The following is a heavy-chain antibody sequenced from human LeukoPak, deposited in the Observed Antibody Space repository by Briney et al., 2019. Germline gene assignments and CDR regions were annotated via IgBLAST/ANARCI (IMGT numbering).Heavy chain of an antibody. CDR1: GFTFSSYG. Sequence: PGGSLRLSCAASGFTFSSYGMHWVRQAPGKGLEWVAVISYDGSNKYYADSVKGRFTISRDNSKNTLYLQMNSLRAEDTAVYYCAREISITIFGVVIVSRNWVDPWGQGTLVTVSS. D-gene: IGHD3-3*01. CDR2: ISYDGSNK. J-gene: IGHJ5*02. CDR3: AREISITIFGVVIVSRNWVDP. V-gene: IGHV3-30*03.